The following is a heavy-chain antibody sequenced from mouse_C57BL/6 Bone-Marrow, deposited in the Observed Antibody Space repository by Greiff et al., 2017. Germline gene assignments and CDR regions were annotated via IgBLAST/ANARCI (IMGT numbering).Heavy chain of an antibody. J-gene: IGHJ2*01. V-gene: IGHV1-9*01. CDR2: ILPGSGST. CDR3: ARSLWLRPYYFCD. D-gene: IGHD2-2*01. Sequence: VQLQQSGAELMKPGASVKLSCKATGYTFTGYWIKWVKQRPGHGLEWIGEILPGSGSTNYNEKFKGKATFTANTSSTTAYMQLSSLTTEDSAIYDCARSLWLRPYYFCDWGNSPTLT. CDR1: GYTFTGYW.